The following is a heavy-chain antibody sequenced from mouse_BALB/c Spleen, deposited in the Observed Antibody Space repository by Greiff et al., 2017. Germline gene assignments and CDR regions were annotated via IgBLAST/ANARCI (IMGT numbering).Heavy chain of an antibody. J-gene: IGHJ3*01. CDR3: ASEGFAY. Sequence: VQLVESGAELVRPGASVKMSCKASGFTFTSYTMHWVNQSPGQGLEWIGYINPSSGYTNYNQKFKDKATLTADKSSSTAYMQLSSLTSDDSAVYYCASEGFAYWGQGTLVTVSA. CDR1: GFTFTSYT. V-gene: IGHV1-4*01. CDR2: INPSSGYT.